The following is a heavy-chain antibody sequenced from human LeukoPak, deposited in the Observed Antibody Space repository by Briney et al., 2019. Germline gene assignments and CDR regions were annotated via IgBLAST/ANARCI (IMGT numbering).Heavy chain of an antibody. CDR2: ISSSGTNI. CDR1: GFTFRNYE. CDR3: ARNLADV. J-gene: IGHJ6*02. Sequence: GGSLRLPCAASGFTFRNYEMNWVRQAPGKGLEWVSYISSSGTNIKYADSVRGRFTISRDNAKNSLYLQMNSLRAEDTAVYYCARNLADVWGQGTTVTVSS. V-gene: IGHV3-48*03.